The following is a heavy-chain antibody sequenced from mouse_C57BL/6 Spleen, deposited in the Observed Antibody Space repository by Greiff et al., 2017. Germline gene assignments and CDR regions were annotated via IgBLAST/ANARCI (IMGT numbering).Heavy chain of an antibody. CDR1: GYAFSSYW. Sequence: VQLQESGAELVKPGASVKISCSASGYAFSSYWMNWVKQRPGKGLEWIGQIYPGDGDTNYNGKFKGKATLTADKSSSTAYMQLSSLTTEESAVYFGARRRWDGDFDVWGTGTTVTVSS. J-gene: IGHJ1*03. D-gene: IGHD4-1*01. CDR3: ARRRWDGDFDV. V-gene: IGHV1-80*01. CDR2: IYPGDGDT.